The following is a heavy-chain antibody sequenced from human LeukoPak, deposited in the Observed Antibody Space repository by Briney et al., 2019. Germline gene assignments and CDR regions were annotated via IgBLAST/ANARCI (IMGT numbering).Heavy chain of an antibody. CDR1: GYTFTSYY. D-gene: IGHD3-22*01. CDR3: ARSGSSGYYWDWFDP. Sequence: ASVKVSCKASGYTFTSYYMHWVRQAPGQGLEWMGIINPSGGSTSYAQKFQGRVTMTRDMSTSTVYMELSSLRSEDTAVYYCARSGSSGYYWDWFDPWGQGTLVTVSS. J-gene: IGHJ5*02. CDR2: INPSGGST. V-gene: IGHV1-46*01.